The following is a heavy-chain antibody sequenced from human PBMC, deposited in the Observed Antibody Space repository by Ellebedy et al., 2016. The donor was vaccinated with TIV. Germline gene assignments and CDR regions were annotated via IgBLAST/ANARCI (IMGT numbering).Heavy chain of an antibody. Sequence: ASVKVSXKASSYTFTSYGISWVRQAPGQGLEWMGWISGYNGNTNGNRKYGQKVQGRVTMTTDTSTSTVYMELSSLRSDDTAVYYCAREVSGSSAYEDYWGQGTLVTVSS. CDR3: AREVSGSSAYEDY. CDR2: ISGYNGNTNGNR. J-gene: IGHJ4*02. CDR1: SYTFTSYG. V-gene: IGHV1-18*01. D-gene: IGHD3-22*01.